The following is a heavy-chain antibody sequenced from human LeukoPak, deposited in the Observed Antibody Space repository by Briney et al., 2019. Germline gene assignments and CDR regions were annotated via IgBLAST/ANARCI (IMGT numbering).Heavy chain of an antibody. CDR1: GGSISSYQ. CDR3: AGHHPRNTVDF. CDR2: ISYSGFT. Sequence: SETLSLTYTVSGGSISSYQWSWIRQPPGKGLEWIGYISYSGFTNYNPSLKSRVTISLDTSKNQFSLKLTSVTAADTAVYYCAGHHPRNTVDFWGQGTLVTVSS. J-gene: IGHJ4*02. V-gene: IGHV4-59*08. D-gene: IGHD2-8*02.